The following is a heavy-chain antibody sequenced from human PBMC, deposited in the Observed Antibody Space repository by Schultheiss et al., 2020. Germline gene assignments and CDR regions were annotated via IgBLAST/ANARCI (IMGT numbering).Heavy chain of an antibody. CDR2: ISGSGGST. CDR3: ARGGSSGWYFRGNEYFQH. CDR1: GFTVSSNY. D-gene: IGHD6-19*01. J-gene: IGHJ1*01. Sequence: WGSLRLSCAASGFTVSSNYMSWVRQAPGKGLEWVSAISGSGGSTYYADSVKGRFTISRDNSKNTLYLQMNSLRAEDTAVYYCARGGSSGWYFRGNEYFQHWGQGTLVTVSS. V-gene: IGHV3-23*01.